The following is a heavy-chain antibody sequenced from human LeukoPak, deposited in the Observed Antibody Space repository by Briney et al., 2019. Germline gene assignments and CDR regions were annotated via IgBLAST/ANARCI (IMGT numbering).Heavy chain of an antibody. CDR2: INPNSGGT. J-gene: IGHJ4*02. Sequence: ASVKVSCKASGYTFTGYYMHWVRQAPGQGLEWMGWINPNSGGTNYAQKFQGRVTMTRDTSISTAYMELSRLRSDDTAAYYCARGHGWLVYFDYWGQGTLVTVSS. CDR3: ARGHGWLVYFDY. CDR1: GYTFTGYY. D-gene: IGHD3-9*01. V-gene: IGHV1-2*02.